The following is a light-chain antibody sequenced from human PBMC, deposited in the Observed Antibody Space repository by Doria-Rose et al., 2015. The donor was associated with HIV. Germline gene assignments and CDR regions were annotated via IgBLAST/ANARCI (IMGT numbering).Light chain of an antibody. Sequence: IVLTQSPGTLSLSPGERATLSRRASQSFSSTYLAWYQQKPGQAPSLLIYDGSTRATGIPDRFSASGSGTDFTLTINRLEPEDFALYYCHQYGTSWTFGQGTKVEI. CDR1: QSFSSTY. V-gene: IGKV3-20*01. CDR3: HQYGTSWT. CDR2: DGS. J-gene: IGKJ1*01.